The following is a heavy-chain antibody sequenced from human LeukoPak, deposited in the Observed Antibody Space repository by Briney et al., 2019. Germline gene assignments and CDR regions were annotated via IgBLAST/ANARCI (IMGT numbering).Heavy chain of an antibody. J-gene: IGHJ4*02. CDR1: GGSISSSNYY. D-gene: IGHD3-22*01. CDR3: AAHSYYYDSSGYYRPTFFDY. CDR2: RYYSGST. V-gene: IGHV4-39*07. Sequence: SETLSLTCTVSGGSISSSNYYWGWIRQPPGKGLEWIESRYYSGSTYYSPSLKSRVTVSVDTSKKQFSLTLSSVTAADTAVYYCAAHSYYYDSSGYYRPTFFDYWGQGTLVTVSS.